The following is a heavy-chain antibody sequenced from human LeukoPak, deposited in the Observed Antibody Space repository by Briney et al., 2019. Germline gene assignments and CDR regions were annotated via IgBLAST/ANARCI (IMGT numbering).Heavy chain of an antibody. D-gene: IGHD6-19*01. J-gene: IGHJ4*02. CDR2: IGSSTSYI. CDR1: RFTFSSYS. CDR3: ARDRPKSVAVAGIGGYFDY. V-gene: IGHV3-21*04. Sequence: GGSLRLSCGASRFTFSSYSMNWVRQAPGKGLEWVSSIGSSTSYIYYADSLKGRFTISRDNAKNSVYLQMNSLRAEDTAVYYCARDRPKSVAVAGIGGYFDYWGQGTLVTVTS.